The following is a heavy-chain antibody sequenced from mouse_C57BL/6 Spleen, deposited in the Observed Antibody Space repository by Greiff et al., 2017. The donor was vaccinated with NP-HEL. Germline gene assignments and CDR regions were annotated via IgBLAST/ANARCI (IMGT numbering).Heavy chain of an antibody. V-gene: IGHV1-80*01. D-gene: IGHD1-1*01. CDR2: IYPGDGDT. J-gene: IGHJ4*01. CDR3: ARFMTTVVAPYYAMDY. CDR1: GYAFSSYW. Sequence: VQLQQSGAELVKPGASVKISCKASGYAFSSYWMNWVKQRPGKGLEWIGQIYPGDGDTNYNGKFKGKATLTADKSSSTAYMQLSSLTSEDSAVYFCARFMTTVVAPYYAMDYWGQGTSVTVSS.